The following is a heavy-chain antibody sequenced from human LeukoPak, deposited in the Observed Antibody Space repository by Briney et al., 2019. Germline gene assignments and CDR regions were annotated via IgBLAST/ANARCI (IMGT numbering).Heavy chain of an antibody. CDR2: INPNSGGT. CDR1: GYTFTGYY. J-gene: IGHJ4*02. Sequence: ASVKVSCKASGYTFTGYYMHWVRQAHRQGLEWMGWINPNSGGTNYAQKFQGRVTMTRDTSISTAYMELSRLRSDDTAVYYCARGLGYCSGGSCSWGQGTLVTVSS. V-gene: IGHV1-2*02. CDR3: ARGLGYCSGGSCS. D-gene: IGHD2-15*01.